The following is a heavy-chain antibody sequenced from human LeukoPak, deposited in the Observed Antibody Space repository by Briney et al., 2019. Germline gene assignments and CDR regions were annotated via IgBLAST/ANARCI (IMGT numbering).Heavy chain of an antibody. D-gene: IGHD1-14*01. J-gene: IGHJ4*02. Sequence: ASVKVSCKASGYCFISYGLFWVRQAPGQGLEWMGWISPYNGNTNYAQNLQGRVTMTTDTSTSTAYMELRSLRSDDTAVYYCARVDNGGFTWSLYYFDYWGQGTLVTVSS. V-gene: IGHV1-18*01. CDR2: ISPYNGNT. CDR3: ARVDNGGFTWSLYYFDY. CDR1: GYCFISYG.